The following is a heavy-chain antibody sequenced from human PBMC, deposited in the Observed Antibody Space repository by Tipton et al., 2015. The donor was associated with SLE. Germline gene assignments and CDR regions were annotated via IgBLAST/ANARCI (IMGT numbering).Heavy chain of an antibody. CDR3: AKRSAAGAFDI. Sequence: SLRLSCAASGFTFSNYAMHWVRQAPGKGLEWVAVISYDGSNKYYADSVKGRFTISRDISKNTLYLQMNSLRAEDTAVYYCAKRSAAGAFDIWGQGTMVTVSS. V-gene: IGHV3-30*04. CDR2: ISYDGSNK. D-gene: IGHD6-13*01. J-gene: IGHJ3*02. CDR1: GFTFSNYA.